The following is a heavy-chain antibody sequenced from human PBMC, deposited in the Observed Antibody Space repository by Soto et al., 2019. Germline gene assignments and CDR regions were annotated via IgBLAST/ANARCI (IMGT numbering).Heavy chain of an antibody. CDR1: GFTFSGSA. Sequence: EVQLLESGGGLAQPGGSLRLSCAASGFTFSGSAMGWVRQAPGKGLEWVSSITASGGTTHYADSVKGRFTISRDNSKNTLHLQMSSLRVEATAVYLCAKVRSSGLYYFHYGMDVWGQGTTVTVS. J-gene: IGHJ6*02. V-gene: IGHV3-23*01. CDR3: AKVRSSGLYYFHYGMDV. D-gene: IGHD3-22*01. CDR2: ITASGGTT.